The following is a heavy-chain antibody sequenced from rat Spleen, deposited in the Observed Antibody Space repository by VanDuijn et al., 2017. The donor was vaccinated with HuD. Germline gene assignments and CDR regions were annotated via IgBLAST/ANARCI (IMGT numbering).Heavy chain of an antibody. V-gene: IGHV5-29*01. CDR1: GFTFNNYG. CDR3: ARAPYYSSYIDYFDY. J-gene: IGHJ3*01. Sequence: EVQLVESGGGLVQPGRSLRLSCAASGFTFNNYGMAWVRQAPTKGLEWVATISSDGGRNFYRDSVKGRFTISRDNAQNTLYLQMSKLGSEDTAIYYCARAPYYSSYIDYFDYWGQGTLVTVSS. CDR2: ISSDGGRN. D-gene: IGHD1-2*01.